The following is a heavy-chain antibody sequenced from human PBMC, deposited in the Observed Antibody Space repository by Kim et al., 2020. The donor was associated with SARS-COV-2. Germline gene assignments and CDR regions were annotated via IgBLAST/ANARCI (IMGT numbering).Heavy chain of an antibody. CDR2: LFSDSRT. Sequence: GGSLRLSCAASGFTVSADHMSWVRQAPGKGLEWVSLLFSDSRTFYADSVKGRFTISRDDSRNTVYLEMNSLRPEDTAAYYCARHDWCDPWGHGTQVTVSS. J-gene: IGHJ5*02. V-gene: IGHV3-53*01. CDR1: GFTVSADH. CDR3: ARHDWCDP.